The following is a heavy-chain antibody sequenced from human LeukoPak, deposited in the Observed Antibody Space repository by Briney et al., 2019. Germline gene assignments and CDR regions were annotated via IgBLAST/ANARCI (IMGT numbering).Heavy chain of an antibody. Sequence: GGSLRLSCTASGFSFSDYYMSWIRQTPGKGPEWVSYIFGTTISYADSVKGRFTISRDNAKNSLYLQMNSLRAEDTAVYYCARGGIQTFDYWGQGTLVTVSS. CDR1: GFSFSDYY. J-gene: IGHJ4*02. D-gene: IGHD5-18*01. CDR2: IFGTTI. CDR3: ARGGIQTFDY. V-gene: IGHV3-11*04.